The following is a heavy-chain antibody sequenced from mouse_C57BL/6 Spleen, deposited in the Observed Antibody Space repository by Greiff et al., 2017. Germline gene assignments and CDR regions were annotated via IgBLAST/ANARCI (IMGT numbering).Heavy chain of an antibody. CDR3: ARCYYYGSSHWYFDV. Sequence: QVQLQQSGAELARPGASVKLSCKASGYTFTSYGISWVKQRTGQGLEWIGEIYPRSGNTYYNEKFKGKATLTADKSSSTAYMELRSLTSEDSAVFFCARCYYYGSSHWYFDVWGTGTTVTVSS. D-gene: IGHD1-1*01. CDR1: GYTFTSYG. J-gene: IGHJ1*03. CDR2: IYPRSGNT. V-gene: IGHV1-81*01.